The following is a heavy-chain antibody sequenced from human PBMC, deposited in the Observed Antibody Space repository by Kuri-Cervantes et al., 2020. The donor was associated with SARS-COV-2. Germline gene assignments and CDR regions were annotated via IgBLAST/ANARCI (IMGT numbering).Heavy chain of an antibody. CDR1: GDSISSYY. J-gene: IGHJ4*02. CDR3: ARGGGYDYPHY. CDR2: IYYSGST. D-gene: IGHD3-16*01. Sequence: GSLRLSCTVSGDSISSYYWSWIRQPPGKGLEWIGSIYYSGSTKYNPSLKSRVTISLNTYKNQFSLNLSSVTAADTAVYYCARGGGYDYPHYWGQGTLVTVSS. V-gene: IGHV4-59*01.